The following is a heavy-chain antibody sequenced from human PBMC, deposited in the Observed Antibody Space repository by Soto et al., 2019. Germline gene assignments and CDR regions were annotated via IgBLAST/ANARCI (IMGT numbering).Heavy chain of an antibody. V-gene: IGHV3-23*01. CDR3: AKVLHTAMVYYYHMYV. CDR2: ISGSGGST. CDR1: GFTFSSYA. J-gene: IGHJ6*03. D-gene: IGHD5-18*01. Sequence: GGSLRLSCAASGFTFSSYAMSWVRQAPGKGLEWVSAISGSGGSTYYADSVKGRFTISRDNSKNTLYLQMNSLRAEDTAVYYCAKVLHTAMVYYYHMYVWGKGTTVPVSS.